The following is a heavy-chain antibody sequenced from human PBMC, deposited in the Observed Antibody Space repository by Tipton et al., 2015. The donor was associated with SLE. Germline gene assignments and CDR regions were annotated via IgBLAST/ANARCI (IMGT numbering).Heavy chain of an antibody. Sequence: TLSLTCVVYGGSFRGYYWSWIRQPAGKGLEWIGRIFISGDTYYNPSLEGRVTISLDTSKNQFSLKLNSVTAADTAVYYCAREEADSGSYYFGGQGTLVTVSS. CDR2: IFISGDT. J-gene: IGHJ4*02. D-gene: IGHD1-26*01. V-gene: IGHV4-4*07. CDR1: GGSFRGYY. CDR3: AREEADSGSYYF.